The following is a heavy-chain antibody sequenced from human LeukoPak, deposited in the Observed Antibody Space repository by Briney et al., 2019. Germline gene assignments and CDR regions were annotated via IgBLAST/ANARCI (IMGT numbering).Heavy chain of an antibody. Sequence: SVPTMVKPTQTLTLTCTFSGLSLSSCGVGVGWIRQPPGKALEWLALIYCNDDKRYCSTLKSRLTITKDTSKNQVVLTMTNMDHVDTATNYCGRLIRFTQSYNWFDPWGQGTLVTVS. J-gene: IGHJ5*02. V-gene: IGHV2-5*01. CDR1: GLSLSSCGVG. CDR2: IYCNDDK. CDR3: GRLIRFTQSYNWFDP. D-gene: IGHD3-3*01.